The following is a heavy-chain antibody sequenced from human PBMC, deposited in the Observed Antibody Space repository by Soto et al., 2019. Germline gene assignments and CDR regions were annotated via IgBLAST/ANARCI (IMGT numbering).Heavy chain of an antibody. Sequence: QVQLVQSGAEVKEPGSSVKVSCKASGATFNKNMVSWVRQAPGQGLEWMGRIIPIYGTANYAEKFQGRVTITADKTTNTAYMELRSLRSEDTAVYYCARDLDCSVSSCQSAYWGQGTLVTVSS. CDR1: GATFNKNM. CDR2: IIPIYGTA. J-gene: IGHJ4*02. CDR3: ARDLDCSVSSCQSAY. D-gene: IGHD2-2*01. V-gene: IGHV1-69*08.